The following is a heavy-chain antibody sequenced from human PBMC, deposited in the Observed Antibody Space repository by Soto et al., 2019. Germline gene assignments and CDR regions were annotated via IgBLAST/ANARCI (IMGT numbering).Heavy chain of an antibody. J-gene: IGHJ6*02. V-gene: IGHV4-30-4*02. CDR1: GDSIGSGNKY. Sequence: SETLSLTCTVSGDSIGSGNKYWSWIRQAPGKGLEWIGYIFSSGTTYYNPSLKSRLTMSLDTSQNQFSLKLNSVTAADTAVYYCASSLRSTGWGMDVWGQGTTVTVSS. CDR3: ASSLRSTGWGMDV. D-gene: IGHD3-16*01. CDR2: IFSSGTT.